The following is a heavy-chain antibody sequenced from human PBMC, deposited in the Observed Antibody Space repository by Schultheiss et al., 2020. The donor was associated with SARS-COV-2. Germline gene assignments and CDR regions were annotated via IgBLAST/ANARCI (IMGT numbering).Heavy chain of an antibody. CDR3: GWELTLGGY. J-gene: IGHJ4*02. V-gene: IGHV3-15*05. Sequence: GGSLRLSCAASGFKFSSYWMTWVRQAPGKGLEWVGRIKSKTDGGPREYAASVKGRFSISRDDSKSIAYLQMNSLKTEDTAVYYCGWELTLGGYWGQGTLVTVSS. CDR2: IKSKTDGGPR. D-gene: IGHD1-26*01. CDR1: GFKFSSYW.